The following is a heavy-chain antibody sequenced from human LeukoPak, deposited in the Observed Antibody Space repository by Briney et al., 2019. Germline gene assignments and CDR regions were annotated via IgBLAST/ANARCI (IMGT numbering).Heavy chain of an antibody. D-gene: IGHD4-11*01. V-gene: IGHV4-34*01. Sequence: SVTLSFTCAVYGGTFSGYYWSWIRQPPGKGLERMGKIKHGGSTTYNQSLKSRVTISVDTSKKQCSLQLSSVTAADTAVYYCARIGRRTTVTTWHYYYYMDVWGKGTTVTVSS. J-gene: IGHJ6*03. CDR2: IKHGGST. CDR1: GGTFSGYY. CDR3: ARIGRRTTVTTWHYYYYMDV.